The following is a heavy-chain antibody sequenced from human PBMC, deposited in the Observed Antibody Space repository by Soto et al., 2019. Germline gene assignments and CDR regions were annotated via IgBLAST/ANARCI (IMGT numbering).Heavy chain of an antibody. V-gene: IGHV1-69*12. Sequence: QVQLVQSGAEVKNPGSSVKVSCKASGGTFSSYAITWVRQAPGQGLEWMGGIIPIFGTANYAQKFQGRVTITADESTSTAYMELSSLRSEDTAVYYCARDRGPSSGYYPYWFDPWGQGTLGTVSS. CDR2: IIPIFGTA. J-gene: IGHJ5*02. D-gene: IGHD3-22*01. CDR3: ARDRGPSSGYYPYWFDP. CDR1: GGTFSSYA.